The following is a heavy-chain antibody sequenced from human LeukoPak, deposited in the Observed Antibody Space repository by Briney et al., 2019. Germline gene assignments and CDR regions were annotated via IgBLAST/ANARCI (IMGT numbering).Heavy chain of an antibody. D-gene: IGHD2-15*01. V-gene: IGHV3-23*01. CDR2: ISNNGGYT. Sequence: PGGSLRLSCTASGFTFSHYAMAWVRQAPGKGLEWVSAISNNGGYTYYADSVQGRFTISRDNSKSTLCLQMNSLRAEDTAVYYCAKQLGYCSDGSCYFPYWGQGTLVTVSS. J-gene: IGHJ4*02. CDR3: AKQLGYCSDGSCYFPY. CDR1: GFTFSHYA.